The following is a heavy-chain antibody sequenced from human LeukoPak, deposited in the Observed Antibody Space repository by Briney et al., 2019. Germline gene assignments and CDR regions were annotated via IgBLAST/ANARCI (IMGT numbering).Heavy chain of an antibody. CDR2: IHYSGSA. Sequence: SETLSLTCTVSNGPTNTYQWTWIRQPPGRGLEWIGNIHYSGSANYNPSLKSRVIISLDTSKNQFSLKLSPVTAADTALYYCARARADSSGWYVYYYYMDVWGKGTTVTISS. CDR3: ARARADSSGWYVYYYYMDV. CDR1: NGPTNTYQ. V-gene: IGHV4-59*01. J-gene: IGHJ6*03. D-gene: IGHD6-19*01.